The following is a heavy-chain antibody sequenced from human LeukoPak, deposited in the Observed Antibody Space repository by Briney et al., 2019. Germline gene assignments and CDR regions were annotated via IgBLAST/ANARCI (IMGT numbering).Heavy chain of an antibody. Sequence: SVKVSCKASGGTFSSYAISWVRQAPGQGLEWMGRIIPILGIANYAQKFQGRVTITADKSTSTAYMELSSLRSEDTAVYYCASGYYDILTGFKNWGQGTLVTVSS. CDR1: GGTFSSYA. V-gene: IGHV1-69*04. J-gene: IGHJ4*02. CDR2: IIPILGIA. CDR3: ASGYYDILTGFKN. D-gene: IGHD3-9*01.